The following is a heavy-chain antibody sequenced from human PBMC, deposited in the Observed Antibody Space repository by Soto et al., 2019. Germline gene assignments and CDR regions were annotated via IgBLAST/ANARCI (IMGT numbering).Heavy chain of an antibody. V-gene: IGHV1-69*13. Sequence: SVKVSCKASGGTFSSYAISWVRQAPGQGLEWMGGIIPIFGTANYAQKFQGRVTITADESTSTAYMELSSLRSEDTAVYYCARSMVRGVITYYYYGMDVWGQGTTVTVS. CDR3: ARSMVRGVITYYYYGMDV. CDR2: IIPIFGTA. J-gene: IGHJ6*02. CDR1: GGTFSSYA. D-gene: IGHD3-10*01.